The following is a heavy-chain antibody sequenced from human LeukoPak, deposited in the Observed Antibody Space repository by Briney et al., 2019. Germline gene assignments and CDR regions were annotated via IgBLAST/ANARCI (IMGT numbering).Heavy chain of an antibody. CDR2: INPNSGGT. CDR1: GYTFTGHY. D-gene: IGHD3-16*01. J-gene: IGHJ4*02. V-gene: IGHV1-2*02. Sequence: GASVKVSCKASGYTFTGHYMHWVRQAPGQGLEWMGWINPNSGGTNYAQKFQGRVTMTRDASISAAYMELSRLTSDDTAVYYCARVRVGEDLDYWGQGTLVTVSS. CDR3: ARVRVGEDLDY.